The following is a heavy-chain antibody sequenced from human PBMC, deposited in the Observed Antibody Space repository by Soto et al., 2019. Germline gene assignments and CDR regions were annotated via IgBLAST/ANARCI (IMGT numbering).Heavy chain of an antibody. CDR2: FYYSGNT. CDR3: ARMYNSGFYRPEGDYFFYGMDV. V-gene: IGHV4-4*07. CDR1: GDSISDYY. J-gene: IGHJ6*02. D-gene: IGHD6-19*01. Sequence: SETLSLTCTASGDSISDYYWSWIRQPAGKGLEWIGRFYYSGNTKSNPSLKSRVTMSADTSKNQFSLSLRSVTAADSAIYYCARMYNSGFYRPEGDYFFYGMDVWGQGTTVTVSS.